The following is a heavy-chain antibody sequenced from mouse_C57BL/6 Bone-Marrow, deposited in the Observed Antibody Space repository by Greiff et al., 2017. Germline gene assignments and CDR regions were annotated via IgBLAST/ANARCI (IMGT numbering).Heavy chain of an antibody. Sequence: EVKLQESGPGLVKPSQSLSLTCSVTGYSITSGYYWNWIRQFPGNKLEWMGYISYDGSNNYNPSLKNRITITRDPSKNQFFLKLNSVTTEDTATYYCARDKRNDWGQGTLVTVSA. CDR3: ARDKRND. V-gene: IGHV3-6*01. D-gene: IGHD6-1*01. CDR1: GYSITSGYY. J-gene: IGHJ3*01. CDR2: ISYDGSN.